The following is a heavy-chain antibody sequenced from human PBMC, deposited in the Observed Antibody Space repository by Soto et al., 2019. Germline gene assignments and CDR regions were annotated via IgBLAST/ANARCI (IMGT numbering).Heavy chain of an antibody. CDR1: GGSFSGYY. CDR2: INHSGST. CDR3: AGTRTHYFDY. Sequence: PSETLSLTCAVYGGSFSGYYWSWIRQPPGKGLEWIGEINHSGSTNYNPSLKSRITISVDTSKNQFSLKLSSGTAADTAVYYGAGTRTHYFDYWGQGTLVTVSS. J-gene: IGHJ4*02. V-gene: IGHV4-34*09.